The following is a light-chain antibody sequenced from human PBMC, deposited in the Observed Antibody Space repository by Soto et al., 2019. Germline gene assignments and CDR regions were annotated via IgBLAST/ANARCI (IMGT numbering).Light chain of an antibody. CDR2: DVS. Sequence: QSALTQPASVSGSPGQSITISCTGTSSDVGGYNYVSWYQHHPGKAPKLIIYDVSNRPSGVSIRFSGSKSDNTASLTISGLQPDDEADYHCSSYTTSNTRQIVFGTGTKLTVL. J-gene: IGLJ1*01. CDR1: SSDVGGYNY. CDR3: SSYTTSNTRQIV. V-gene: IGLV2-14*03.